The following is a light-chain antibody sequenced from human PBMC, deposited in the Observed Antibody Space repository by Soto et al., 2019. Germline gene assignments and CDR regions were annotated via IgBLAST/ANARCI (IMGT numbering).Light chain of an antibody. Sequence: QSVLTQPPSVSGAPGQRVTISCTGSSSNIGAGFDVHWYQHLPGTAPKLLIYGNNNRPSGVPDRFSGSKSGTSASLAITGLRAEDEADYYCQSYDSSLSVRYVFGTGTKVTAL. V-gene: IGLV1-40*01. J-gene: IGLJ1*01. CDR2: GNN. CDR1: SSNIGAGFD. CDR3: QSYDSSLSVRYV.